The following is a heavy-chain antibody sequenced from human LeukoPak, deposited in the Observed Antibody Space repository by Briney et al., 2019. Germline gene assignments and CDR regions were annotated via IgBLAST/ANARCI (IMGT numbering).Heavy chain of an antibody. V-gene: IGHV1-69*05. Sequence: ASVTVSFTASGVRFSSYAISWVGQAPGQGRGWVGGLRPVFGAINSAQKFQHRLTLTKDASTTTAYMELRSLRSEYTAVYYCATNPMTGYHLGDYFYFYMAVWGKGTTVTVS. D-gene: IGHD1-20*01. CDR3: ATNPMTGYHLGDYFYFYMAV. J-gene: IGHJ6*03. CDR2: LRPVFGAI. CDR1: GVRFSSYA.